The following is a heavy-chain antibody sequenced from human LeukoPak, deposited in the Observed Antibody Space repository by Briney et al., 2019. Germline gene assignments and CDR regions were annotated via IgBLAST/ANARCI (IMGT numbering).Heavy chain of an antibody. Sequence: PGRSLRLSCAASGFTFISYGMHWVRQAPGKGLEWVAVISYDGSNKYYADSVKGRFTISRDNSKNTLYLQMNSLRAEDTAVYYCAKDFHDILTGPDYWGQGTLVTVSS. D-gene: IGHD3-9*01. CDR1: GFTFISYG. CDR2: ISYDGSNK. V-gene: IGHV3-30*18. J-gene: IGHJ4*02. CDR3: AKDFHDILTGPDY.